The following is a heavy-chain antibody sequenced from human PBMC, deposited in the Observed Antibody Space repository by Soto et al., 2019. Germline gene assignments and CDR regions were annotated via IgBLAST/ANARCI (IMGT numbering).Heavy chain of an antibody. CDR3: ARDKLVVVPAAILNVGLSYGMDV. V-gene: IGHV3-21*01. CDR1: GFTFSSYS. J-gene: IGHJ6*02. CDR2: ISSSSSYI. D-gene: IGHD2-2*02. Sequence: EVQLVESGGGLVKPGGSLRLSCAASGFTFSSYSMNWVRQAPGKGLEWVSSISSSSSYIYYADSVKGRFTISRDNAKNSLYLQMNSLRAEDTAVYYCARDKLVVVPAAILNVGLSYGMDVWGQGTTVTVSS.